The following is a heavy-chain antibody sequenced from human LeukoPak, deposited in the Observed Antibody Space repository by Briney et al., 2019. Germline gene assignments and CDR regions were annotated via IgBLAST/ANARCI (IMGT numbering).Heavy chain of an antibody. CDR3: ARNADMYYYVDN. J-gene: IGHJ4*02. Sequence: SQTLSLTCTVSTGSISSSGYYCSWIRQHPGKGLDWIGCIYYSGSTYYNPSLKSRVTISVYTSKNQFSLSLSSVTAADTAVYYCARNADMYYYVDNWGQGTLVTVSS. D-gene: IGHD3-10*01. CDR1: TGSISSSGYY. CDR2: IYYSGST. V-gene: IGHV4-31*03.